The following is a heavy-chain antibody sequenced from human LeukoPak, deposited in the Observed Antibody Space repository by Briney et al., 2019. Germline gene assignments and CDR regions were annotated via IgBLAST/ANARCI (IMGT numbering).Heavy chain of an antibody. D-gene: IGHD3-22*01. CDR2: IHSGGNT. CDR1: GFTVNSNY. V-gene: IGHV3-53*01. CDR3: AKDRSIVALF. Sequence: GGSLRLSCAASGFTVNSNYMSWVRQAPGKGREWVSVIHSGGNTYYADSVKGRFTISRDNPKNTLYLQMNSLRAEDTAVYYCAKDRSIVALFWGQGTLVTVSS. J-gene: IGHJ4*02.